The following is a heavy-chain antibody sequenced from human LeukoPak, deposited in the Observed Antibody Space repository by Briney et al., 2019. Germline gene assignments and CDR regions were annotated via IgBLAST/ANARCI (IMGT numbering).Heavy chain of an antibody. D-gene: IGHD3-10*01. CDR1: GYTFTSYY. V-gene: IGHV1-46*01. CDR3: ARGAMVRGVITGYFQH. Sequence: ASVKVSCKASGYTFTSYYMHWVRQAPGQGLEWMGIINPSGGSTSYAQKSQGRVTMTRDTSTSTLYMELSSLRSEDTAVYFCARGAMVRGVITGYFQHWGQGTLVIVSS. J-gene: IGHJ1*01. CDR2: INPSGGST.